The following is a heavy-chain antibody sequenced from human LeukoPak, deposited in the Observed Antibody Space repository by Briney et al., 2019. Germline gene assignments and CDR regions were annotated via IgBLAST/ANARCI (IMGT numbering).Heavy chain of an antibody. Sequence: SETLSLTCTVSGDSLSSHYWSLIRQPPGKGLEWIGYIYGSGSTHYDPSLRSRVTISEDTSKNQFSLKLTSVTAADTAVYYCARNVGWYSHDSWGQGTLVTVSS. CDR3: ARNVGWYSHDS. J-gene: IGHJ4*02. CDR1: GDSLSSHY. V-gene: IGHV4-59*08. CDR2: IYGSGST. D-gene: IGHD6-19*01.